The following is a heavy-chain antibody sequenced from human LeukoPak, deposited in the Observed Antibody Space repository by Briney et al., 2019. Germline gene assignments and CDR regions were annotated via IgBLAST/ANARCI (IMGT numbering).Heavy chain of an antibody. CDR1: GYTFTSYG. CDR2: ISAYNGNT. D-gene: IGHD6-6*01. J-gene: IGHJ6*03. V-gene: IGHV1-18*01. Sequence: ASVKVSCKASGYTFTSYGISWVRQAPGQGLEWMGLISAYNGNTNYAQKLQGRVTMTTDTSTSTAYMELRSLRSDDTAVYYCASVIAARRGYYYYYYMDVWGKGTTVTVSS. CDR3: ASVIAARRGYYYYYYMDV.